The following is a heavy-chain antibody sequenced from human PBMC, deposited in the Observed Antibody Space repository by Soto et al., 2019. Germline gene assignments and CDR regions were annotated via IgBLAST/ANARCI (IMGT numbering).Heavy chain of an antibody. CDR3: AKSGQSSWANMDV. V-gene: IGHV3-23*01. CDR2: ISGSGDST. Sequence: EVQLLESGGGLVQPGGSLRLSCAASGFTFSSYATNWVRQAPGKGLEWVSTISGSGDSTYYAASVKGRFTISKDNSKNTLSLQMNSLRVEDTAVYYCAKSGQSSWANMDVWGQGTTVTVSS. CDR1: GFTFSSYA. D-gene: IGHD2-2*01. J-gene: IGHJ6*02.